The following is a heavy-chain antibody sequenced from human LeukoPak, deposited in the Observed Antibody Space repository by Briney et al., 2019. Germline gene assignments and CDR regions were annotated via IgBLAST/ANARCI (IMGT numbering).Heavy chain of an antibody. CDR1: GFTFSDYG. V-gene: IGHV3-33*03. CDR2: IWYDGNNK. CDR3: AKSSYYDTSGYYREYYFDY. Sequence: GGSLRLSCAASGFTFSDYGMHWIRQTPGKGLEWVALIWYDGNNKYYADSVKGRFTISRDKTKNTLYLQMNSLRAEDTAVYYCAKSSYYDTSGYYREYYFDYWGQGTLVTVSS. J-gene: IGHJ4*02. D-gene: IGHD3-22*01.